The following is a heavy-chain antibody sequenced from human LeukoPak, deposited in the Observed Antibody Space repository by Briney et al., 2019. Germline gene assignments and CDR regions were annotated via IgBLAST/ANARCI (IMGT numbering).Heavy chain of an antibody. V-gene: IGHV3-30*18. CDR1: GFTFSSYG. J-gene: IGHJ4*02. CDR2: ISYDGSNK. CDR3: AKRGYCSGGSCRIIDY. D-gene: IGHD2-15*01. Sequence: GGSLRLSCAASGFTFSSYGMHWVRQAPGKGLEWVAVISYDGSNKYYADSVKGRFTISRNNSKNTLYLQMNSLRAEDTAVYYCAKRGYCSGGSCRIIDYWGQGTLVTVSS.